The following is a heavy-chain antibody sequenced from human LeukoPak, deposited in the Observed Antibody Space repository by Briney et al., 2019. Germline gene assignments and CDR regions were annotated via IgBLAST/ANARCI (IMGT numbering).Heavy chain of an antibody. CDR2: MNPNSGNT. CDR1: GYTFTSYD. V-gene: IGHV1-8*01. D-gene: IGHD5-18*01. Sequence: HEASVKVSCKASGYTFTSYDINWVRQATGQGPEWMGWMNPNSGNTGYAQKFQGRVTMTRNTSISTAYMELSSLRSEDTAVYYCARQDRGYSYGPNWFDPWGQGTLVTVSS. CDR3: ARQDRGYSYGPNWFDP. J-gene: IGHJ5*02.